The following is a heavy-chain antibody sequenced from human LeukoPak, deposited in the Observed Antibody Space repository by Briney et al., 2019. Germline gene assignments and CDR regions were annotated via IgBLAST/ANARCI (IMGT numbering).Heavy chain of an antibody. J-gene: IGHJ6*02. CDR1: GYTFTAYY. CDR2: INPNSGGT. V-gene: IGHV1-2*02. Sequence: GASVKVSCKASGYTFTAYYMHWVRQAPGQGLEWMGWINPNSGGTNYPQKFQGRVTMTRDTSISTAYMELSRLTSDDTAVYYCARDSFVGSGPIGYYYGMDVWGQGTTVTVSS. CDR3: ARDSFVGSGPIGYYYGMDV. D-gene: IGHD3-16*01.